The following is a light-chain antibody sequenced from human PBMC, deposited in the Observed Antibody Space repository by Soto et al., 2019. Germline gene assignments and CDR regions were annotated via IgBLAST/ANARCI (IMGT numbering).Light chain of an antibody. V-gene: IGKV4-1*01. Sequence: DIVVTQSPDSLAVSLGERATIKCKSSQSVLSNGQNYLAWFQQKPGQPPELLIYWASTRESGVPDRFSGSGSGTDFTLTISSLQAEDVAVYYCQQYYSTPTWTFGQGTKVDIK. CDR3: QQYYSTPTWT. CDR1: QSVLSNGQNY. CDR2: WAS. J-gene: IGKJ1*01.